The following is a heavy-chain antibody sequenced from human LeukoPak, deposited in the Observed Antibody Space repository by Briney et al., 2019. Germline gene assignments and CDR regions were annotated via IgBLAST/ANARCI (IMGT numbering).Heavy chain of an antibody. J-gene: IGHJ4*02. CDR1: GGTFSSYG. V-gene: IGHV1-18*01. D-gene: IGHD2-21*01. CDR2: ISAYSGNT. Sequence: GASVKVSCKASGGTFSSYGISWVRQAPGQGLEWMGWISAYSGNTNYAQKLQGRVTMTRDTSTSTAYMELRSLKSDDTAVYYCARGPHDCDGDCSSPQYWAYWGQGTLVTVSS. CDR3: ARGPHDCDGDCSSPQYWAY.